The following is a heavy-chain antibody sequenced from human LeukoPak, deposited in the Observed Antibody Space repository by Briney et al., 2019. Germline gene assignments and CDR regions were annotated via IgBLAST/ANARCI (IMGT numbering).Heavy chain of an antibody. CDR1: GYTFTSYD. CDR2: MNPNSGNT. CDR3: ARGPPQSWQQQLVPWGYYYYYYMDV. V-gene: IGHV1-8*01. Sequence: AAVTVSFKSSGYTFTSYDIHWVRQATGQGLEWVGWMNPNSGNTGYAQKFQGRVTMTRNTSISTAYMELSSLRSEDTAVYYCARGPPQSWQQQLVPWGYYYYYYMDVWGKGTTVTVSS. J-gene: IGHJ6*03. D-gene: IGHD6-13*01.